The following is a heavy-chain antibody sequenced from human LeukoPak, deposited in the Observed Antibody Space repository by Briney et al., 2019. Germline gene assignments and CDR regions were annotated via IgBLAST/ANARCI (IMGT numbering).Heavy chain of an antibody. Sequence: SSVNVSCKACVGTFSRYAIRGVGQAPGQGREWMGGIIPIFGTANYAQKFQGRVTITTDESTSTAHMELSSLRSEDTAVYYCATTSSRDGYNYPQGCDYWGQGTVVSVSS. J-gene: IGHJ4*02. CDR3: ATTSSRDGYNYPQGCDY. CDR1: VGTFSRYA. CDR2: IIPIFGTA. D-gene: IGHD5-24*01. V-gene: IGHV1-69*05.